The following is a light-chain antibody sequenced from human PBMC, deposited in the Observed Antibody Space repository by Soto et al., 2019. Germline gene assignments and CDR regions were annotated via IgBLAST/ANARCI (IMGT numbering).Light chain of an antibody. Sequence: EIVLTQSPGTLSLSPGDRATLSCRASQSVRNNNLAWYQQKAGQAPRLLIYGASTRATGIPDRFSGSGSGTDFTLTISRLEPEDCAVYYCQQFGISVATFGNGTKVEIK. J-gene: IGKJ1*01. CDR1: QSVRNNN. CDR2: GAS. CDR3: QQFGISVAT. V-gene: IGKV3-20*01.